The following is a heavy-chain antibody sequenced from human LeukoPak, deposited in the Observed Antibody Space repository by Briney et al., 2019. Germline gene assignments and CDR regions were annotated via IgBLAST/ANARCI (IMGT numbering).Heavy chain of an antibody. CDR3: ATTGYSSRNY. J-gene: IGHJ4*02. V-gene: IGHV3-23*01. D-gene: IGHD6-13*01. CDR2: ISGSTGRT. CDR1: GFTFSTYA. Sequence: SGGSLRLSCAASGFTFSTYAMSWVRQAPGKGLEWVSAISGSTGRTYYADSVKGRFTISRDNSKNTLYLQMNSLRAEDTAVYYCATTGYSSRNYWGQGTLVTVSS.